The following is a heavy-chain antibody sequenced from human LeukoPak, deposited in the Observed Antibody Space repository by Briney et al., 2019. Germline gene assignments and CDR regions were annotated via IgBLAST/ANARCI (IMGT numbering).Heavy chain of an antibody. CDR1: DGSISSYY. Sequence: PSETLSLTCTVSDGSISSYYWSWIRQPAEKGLEWIGRIYTSGSTNYNPSLESRVTISVDTSKNQFSLKLSSVTAADTAVYYCARTDYDFWSGYYPGDYWGQGTLVTVSS. D-gene: IGHD3-3*01. CDR3: ARTDYDFWSGYYPGDY. J-gene: IGHJ4*02. CDR2: IYTSGST. V-gene: IGHV4-4*07.